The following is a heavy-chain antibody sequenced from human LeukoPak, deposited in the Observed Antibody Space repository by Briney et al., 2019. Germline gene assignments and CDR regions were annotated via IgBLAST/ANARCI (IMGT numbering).Heavy chain of an antibody. J-gene: IGHJ5*02. CDR1: GGSISSGSYY. D-gene: IGHD1-26*01. CDR3: ARDGWGWFDP. Sequence: SQTLSLTCTVSGGSISSGSYYWSWIRQPAGKGLEWIGRIYTSGSTNYNPSLKSRVTISVDTSKNQFSLKLSSVTAADTAVYYCARDGWGWFDPWGQGTLVTVSS. CDR2: IYTSGST. V-gene: IGHV4-61*02.